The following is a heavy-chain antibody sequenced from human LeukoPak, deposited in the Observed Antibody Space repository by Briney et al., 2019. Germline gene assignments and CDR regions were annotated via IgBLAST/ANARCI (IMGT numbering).Heavy chain of an antibody. V-gene: IGHV4-59*01. CDR1: GGSISSYY. CDR3: ARDSTYDSSGYYDY. Sequence: SETLSLTCTVSGGSISSYYWGWIRQPPGKGLEWIGYIYYSGSTNYNPSLKSRVTISVDTSKNQFSLKLSSVTAADTAVYYCARDSTYDSSGYYDYWGQGTLVTVSS. D-gene: IGHD3-22*01. J-gene: IGHJ4*02. CDR2: IYYSGST.